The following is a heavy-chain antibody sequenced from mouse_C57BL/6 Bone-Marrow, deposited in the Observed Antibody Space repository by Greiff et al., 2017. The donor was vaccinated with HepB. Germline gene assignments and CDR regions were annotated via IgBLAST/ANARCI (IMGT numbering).Heavy chain of an antibody. J-gene: IGHJ2*01. CDR2: ISSGGSYT. CDR1: GFTFSSYG. V-gene: IGHV5-6*02. D-gene: IGHD1-1*01. CDR3: ARPYYYGSRWDFDY. Sequence: DVKLVESGGDLVKPGGSLKLSCAASGFTFSSYGMSWVRQTPDKRLEWVATISSGGSYTYYPDSVKGRFTISRDNAKNTLYLQMSSLKSEDTAVYYCARPYYYGSRWDFDYWGQGTTLTVSS.